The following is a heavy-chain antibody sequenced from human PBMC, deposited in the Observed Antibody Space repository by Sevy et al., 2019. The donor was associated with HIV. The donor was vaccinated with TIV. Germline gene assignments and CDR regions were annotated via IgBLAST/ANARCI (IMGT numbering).Heavy chain of an antibody. J-gene: IGHJ4*02. CDR1: GGTFSSYA. CDR3: ARDSRITIFGVVILPLDY. CDR2: IIPIFGTA. V-gene: IGHV1-69*13. D-gene: IGHD3-3*01. Sequence: ASVKVSCKASGGTFSSYAISWVRQAPGQGLEWMVGIIPIFGTANYAQKFQGRVTITADESTSTAYMELSSLRSEDTAAYYCARDSRITIFGVVILPLDYWGQGTLVTVSS.